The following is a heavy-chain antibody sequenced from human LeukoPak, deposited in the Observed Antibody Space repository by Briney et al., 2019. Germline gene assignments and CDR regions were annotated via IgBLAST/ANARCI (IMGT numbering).Heavy chain of an antibody. D-gene: IGHD3-22*01. CDR2: VSESGRRT. CDR3: AKEGRPNSGGGYYDY. V-gene: IGHV3-23*01. CDR1: GFSFSTYA. Sequence: GGSLRLSCAASGFSFSTYAMGWVRQAPGKGLEWVSTVSESGRRTYYPDSVKGRFTMSRDDSKNTLYLQMNSLRAEDTAIYYCAKEGRPNSGGGYYDYWGQGTRVTVSS. J-gene: IGHJ4*02.